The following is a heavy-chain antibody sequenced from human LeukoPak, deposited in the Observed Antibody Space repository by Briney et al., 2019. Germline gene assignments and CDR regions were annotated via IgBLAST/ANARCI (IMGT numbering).Heavy chain of an antibody. D-gene: IGHD6-19*01. CDR1: GFTFSSYS. V-gene: IGHV3-21*01. CDR2: ISSSSSYI. J-gene: IGHJ4*02. CDR3: ARDGSSGWYSDY. Sequence: GGSLRLSCAASGFTFSSYSMNWVRQAPGKGLEWVSSISSSSSYIYYADSVKGRFTISRDNAKNSLYLQMNSLRAEDTAVYYCARDGSSGWYSDYWGQGTLVTVSS.